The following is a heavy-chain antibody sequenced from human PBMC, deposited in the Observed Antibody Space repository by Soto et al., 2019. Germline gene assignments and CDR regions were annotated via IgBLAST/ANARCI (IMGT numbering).Heavy chain of an antibody. D-gene: IGHD3-9*01. CDR2: IYYSGST. V-gene: IGHV4-59*01. CDR1: GGSISSYY. J-gene: IGHJ4*02. CDR3: ARSRPPRTGSTFDY. Sequence: SETLSLTCTVSGGSISSYYWSWIRQPPGKGLEWIGYIYYSGSTNYNPSLKSRVTISVDTSKNQFSLKLSSVTAADTAVYYCARSRPPRTGSTFDYWGQGTLVTVSS.